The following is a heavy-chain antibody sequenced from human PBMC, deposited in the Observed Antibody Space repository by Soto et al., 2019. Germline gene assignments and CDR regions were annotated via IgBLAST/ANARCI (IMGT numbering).Heavy chain of an antibody. D-gene: IGHD6-13*01. CDR1: GDSISSSSYF. Sequence: QLLLQESGPGLVKPSETLSLTCTVTGDSISSSSYFWGWIRQPPGKGLEWIASIYYIGTTYYSPSLQSRVTIPVDTSTDQFSLEVTSVTAADTAIYYCARSGSWSFNTWGRGTLVTVSS. CDR3: ARSGSWSFNT. J-gene: IGHJ5*02. V-gene: IGHV4-39*01. CDR2: IYYIGTT.